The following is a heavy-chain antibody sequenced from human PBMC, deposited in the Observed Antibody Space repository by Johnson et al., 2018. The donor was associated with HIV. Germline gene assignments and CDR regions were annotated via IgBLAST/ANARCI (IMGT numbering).Heavy chain of an antibody. Sequence: QVQLVESGGGVVQPGRSLRLSCTTSGFTFSSFGMNWVRQAPGKGLQWLAFMVYDGSDDYYADSVTGRFIISRDNSKNTLYLQMNSLRAEDTAVYYCARGGYCRGGSCYPYDAFDIWGQGTMVNVSS. CDR2: MVYDGSDD. CDR3: ARGGYCRGGSCYPYDAFDI. V-gene: IGHV3-33*01. D-gene: IGHD2-15*01. J-gene: IGHJ3*02. CDR1: GFTFSSFG.